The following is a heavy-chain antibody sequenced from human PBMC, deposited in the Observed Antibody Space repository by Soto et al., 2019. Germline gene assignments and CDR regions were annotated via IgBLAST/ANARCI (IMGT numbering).Heavy chain of an antibody. V-gene: IGHV3-74*01. CDR3: ARLFYDSSGFDS. CDR2: INSDGSST. CDR1: GFTFSSYW. J-gene: IGHJ4*02. Sequence: GGSLRLSCAASGFTFSSYWMHWVRQAPGKGLVWVSRINSDGSSTSYADSVKGRFTISRDNAKNTLYLQMNSLRAEDASVYYCARLFYDSSGFDSWGQGTQVTVSS. D-gene: IGHD3-22*01.